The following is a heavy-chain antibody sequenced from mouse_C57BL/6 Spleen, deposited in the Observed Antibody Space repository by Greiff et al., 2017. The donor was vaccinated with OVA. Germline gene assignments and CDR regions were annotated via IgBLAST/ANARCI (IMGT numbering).Heavy chain of an antibody. D-gene: IGHD1-1*01. Sequence: QVQLKESGPGLVQPSQRLSITCTVSGFSFTSYGVHWVRQSPGKGLEWLGVIWRGGSTDYNAAFMSRLSITKDNSKSQVFFKMNSLQADDTAIYYCAKTNYGSSYVFFDYWGQGTTLTVSS. V-gene: IGHV2-5*01. CDR3: AKTNYGSSYVFFDY. CDR2: IWRGGST. J-gene: IGHJ2*01. CDR1: GFSFTSYG.